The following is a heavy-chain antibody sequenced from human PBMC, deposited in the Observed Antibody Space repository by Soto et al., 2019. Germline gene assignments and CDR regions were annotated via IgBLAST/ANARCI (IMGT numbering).Heavy chain of an antibody. J-gene: IGHJ6*03. CDR3: ARAAQYYDFWSGPPYYMXV. CDR1: GFTFSSYA. CDR2: ISGSGGST. V-gene: IGHV3-23*01. Sequence: GGSLRLSCAASGFTFSSYAMSWVRQAPGKGLEWVSAISGSGGSTYYADSVKGRFTISRDNSKNTLYLQMNSLRAEDTAVYYCARAAQYYDFWSGPPYYMXVWGKGTTVTVSS. D-gene: IGHD3-3*01.